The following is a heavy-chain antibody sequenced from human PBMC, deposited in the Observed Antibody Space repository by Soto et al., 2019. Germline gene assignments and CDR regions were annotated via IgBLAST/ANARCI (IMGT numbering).Heavy chain of an antibody. CDR3: ARVLRPGYSSGWYVSNYYYYYGMDV. V-gene: IGHV4-34*01. Sequence: SETLSLTCAVYGGSFSGYYWSWIRQPPGKGLEWIGEINHSGSTNYNPSLKSRVAISVDTSKNQFSLKLSSVTAADTAVYYCARVLRPGYSSGWYVSNYYYYYGMDVWGQGTTVTVSS. CDR1: GGSFSGYY. CDR2: INHSGST. J-gene: IGHJ6*02. D-gene: IGHD6-19*01.